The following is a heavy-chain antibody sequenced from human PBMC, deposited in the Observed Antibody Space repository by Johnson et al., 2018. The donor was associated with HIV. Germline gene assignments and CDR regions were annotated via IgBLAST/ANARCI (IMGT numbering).Heavy chain of an antibody. V-gene: IGHV3-66*02. J-gene: IGHJ3*02. Sequence: VQLVESGGGLVQPGGSLRLSCAASGFTFSSDYISWVRQAPGKGLEWVSVIYSGGSTYYADSVKGRFTISRDNSKNTLYLQMNSLRAEDTAVYYCARKKVAATGAFDMWGQGTMVTVSS. CDR2: IYSGGST. CDR1: GFTFSSDY. CDR3: ARKKVAATGAFDM. D-gene: IGHD6-25*01.